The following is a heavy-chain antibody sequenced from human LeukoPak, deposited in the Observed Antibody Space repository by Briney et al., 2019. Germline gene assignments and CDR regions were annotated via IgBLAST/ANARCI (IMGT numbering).Heavy chain of an antibody. D-gene: IGHD2-2*01. J-gene: IGHJ6*03. CDR3: ARATQHCSSTSCYGRDDYYYYYMDV. CDR2: IIPIFGTA. V-gene: IGHV1-69*13. Sequence: SVKVSCKASGGTFSSYAISWVRQAPGQGLEWMGGIIPIFGTANYAQKFQGRVTITADESTSTAYMELSSLRSEDTAVYYCARATQHCSSTSCYGRDDYYYYYMDVWGKGTTVTVSS. CDR1: GGTFSSYA.